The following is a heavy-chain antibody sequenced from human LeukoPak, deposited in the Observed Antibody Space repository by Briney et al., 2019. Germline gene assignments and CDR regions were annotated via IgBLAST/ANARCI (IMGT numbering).Heavy chain of an antibody. J-gene: IGHJ4*02. CDR3: ARRRHYDTSGYQSFDY. CDR1: GGSCSGYY. V-gene: IGHV4-34*01. CDR2: INHSGST. Sequence: KPSETLSLTCAVYGGSCSGYYWSWIRQRPGKGLEWIGEINHSGSTNYNPSLKSRVTISIDTSKNQFSLKLSSVTAADTAVYYCARRRHYDTSGYQSFDYWGQGTLVTVSS. D-gene: IGHD3-22*01.